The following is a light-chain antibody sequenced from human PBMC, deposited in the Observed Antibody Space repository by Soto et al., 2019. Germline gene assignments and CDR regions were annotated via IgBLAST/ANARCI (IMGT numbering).Light chain of an antibody. J-gene: IGKJ1*01. CDR2: AAS. CDR1: QSISNH. Sequence: LQSTQSPTSLSSSPPDRVIITGRASQSISNHVNWYQQKPGKAPKLLSFAASRLHRGVSSSFSGSRSGPFFTLTISSLQPEDFASYYCQQSYSSPPPFGQGTKVDIK. V-gene: IGKV1-39*01. CDR3: QQSYSSPPP.